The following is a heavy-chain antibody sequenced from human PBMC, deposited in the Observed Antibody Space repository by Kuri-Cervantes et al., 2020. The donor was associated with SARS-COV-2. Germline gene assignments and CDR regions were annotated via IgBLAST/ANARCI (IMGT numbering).Heavy chain of an antibody. V-gene: IGHV4-34*01. D-gene: IGHD4-23*01. Sequence: SCAVYGGSFSGYYWSWIRQPPGKGLEWIGEINHSGSTNYNPSLKSRVTISVDTSKNQFSLKLSSVTAADTAVYYCARGGGNEDYYYGMDVWGQGTTVTVSS. J-gene: IGHJ6*02. CDR3: ARGGGNEDYYYGMDV. CDR1: GGSFSGYY. CDR2: INHSGST.